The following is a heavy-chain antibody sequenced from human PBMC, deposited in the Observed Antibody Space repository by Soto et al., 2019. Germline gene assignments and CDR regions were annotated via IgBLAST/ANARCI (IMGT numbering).Heavy chain of an antibody. V-gene: IGHV4-59*08. CDR3: ARHDYDILTGPPAY. CDR1: GGSISSYY. J-gene: IGHJ4*02. D-gene: IGHD3-9*01. Sequence: SATLSLTCTVSGGSISSYYSSWVRQPPGKGLEWNGYIYYSGSTNYNPSLNSRVTISVDTSKNHFSLKLCSVTAADTAVYYCARHDYDILTGPPAYWGQGTLVTVSS. CDR2: IYYSGST.